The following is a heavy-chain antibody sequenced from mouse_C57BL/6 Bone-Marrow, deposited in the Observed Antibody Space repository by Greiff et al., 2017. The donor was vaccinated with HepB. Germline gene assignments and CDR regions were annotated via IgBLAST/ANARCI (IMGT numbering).Heavy chain of an antibody. J-gene: IGHJ2*01. D-gene: IGHD2-4*01. CDR3: VRHGGLRRGFDY. CDR1: GFSFNTYA. CDR2: IRSKSNNYAT. V-gene: IGHV10-1*01. Sequence: EVKLKESGGGLVQPKGSLKLSCAASGFSFNTYAMNWVRQAPGKGLEWVARIRSKSNNYATYYADSVKDRFTISRDDSESMLYLQMNNLKTEDTAMYYCVRHGGLRRGFDYWGQGTTLTVSS.